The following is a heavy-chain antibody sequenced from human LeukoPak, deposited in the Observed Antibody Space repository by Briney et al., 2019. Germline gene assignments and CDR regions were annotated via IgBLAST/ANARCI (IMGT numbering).Heavy chain of an antibody. J-gene: IGHJ5*02. D-gene: IGHD3-22*01. CDR2: ISGSGGST. CDR1: GFTFSSYA. V-gene: IGHV3-23*01. CDR3: AKYYYDSSGDL. Sequence: GGSLRLSCAASGFTFSSYAMSWVRRAPGKGLEWVSAISGSGGSTYYADSVKGRFTIYRDDSARTLYLQMNSLRVEDTAVYYCAKYYYDSSGDLWGRGTLVTVSS.